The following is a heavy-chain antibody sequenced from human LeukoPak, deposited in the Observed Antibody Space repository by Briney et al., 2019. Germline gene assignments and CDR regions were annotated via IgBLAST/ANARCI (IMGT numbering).Heavy chain of an antibody. CDR3: ARELTGYSYGYTNYFDH. CDR1: GGSISSYY. Sequence: PSETLSLTCTVSGGSISSYYWSWIRQPAGKGLEWIGRIYISGSTNYNPSLKSRVTMSVDTSKNQFSLKLSSVTAADTAVYYCARELTGYSYGYTNYFDHWGQGTLVTVSS. V-gene: IGHV4-4*07. J-gene: IGHJ4*02. CDR2: IYISGST. D-gene: IGHD5-18*01.